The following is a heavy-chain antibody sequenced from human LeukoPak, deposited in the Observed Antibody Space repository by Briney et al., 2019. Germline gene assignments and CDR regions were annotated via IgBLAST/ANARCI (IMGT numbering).Heavy chain of an antibody. CDR3: ARLASGYFDWLFSGLDY. Sequence: ASVKVSCKASGYTFTGYYMHWVRQAPGQGLEGMGWINPNSGGTNYAQKFQGRVTMTRDTSISTAYMELSRLRSDDTAVYYCARLASGYFDWLFSGLDYWGQGTLVTVSS. CDR1: GYTFTGYY. CDR2: INPNSGGT. J-gene: IGHJ4*02. V-gene: IGHV1-2*02. D-gene: IGHD3-9*01.